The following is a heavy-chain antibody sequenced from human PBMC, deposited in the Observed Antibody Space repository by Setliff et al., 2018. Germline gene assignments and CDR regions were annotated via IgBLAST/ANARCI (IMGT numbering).Heavy chain of an antibody. CDR3: ARERYFDWFFED. CDR1: GGSITSGSFY. CDR2: IHARGSP. V-gene: IGHV4-61*02. D-gene: IGHD3-9*01. J-gene: IGHJ4*01. Sequence: SETLSLTCTVSGGSITSGSFYWSWIRQPAGKKLEWIGRIHARGSPDYNPSFKSRVTISRDTSTNQFSLKLGSVTAADTAVYYCARERYFDWFFEDWGRGTLVTVSS.